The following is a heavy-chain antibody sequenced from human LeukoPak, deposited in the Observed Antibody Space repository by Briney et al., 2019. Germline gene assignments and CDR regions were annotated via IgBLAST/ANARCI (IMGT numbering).Heavy chain of an antibody. CDR1: GGSITITTC. CDR3: TRESEPYGPFGY. CDR2: ISLTGRT. D-gene: IGHD4-17*01. V-gene: IGHV4-4*03. J-gene: IGHJ4*02. Sequence: PRTLSLTCGLPGGSITITTCWSCIRLPPGQGLEELAEISLTGRTNYNPPIIGRVIMSLADSRNQLSLTLTSVTAADTAMYYCTRESEPYGPFGYWGQGTLVVVPS.